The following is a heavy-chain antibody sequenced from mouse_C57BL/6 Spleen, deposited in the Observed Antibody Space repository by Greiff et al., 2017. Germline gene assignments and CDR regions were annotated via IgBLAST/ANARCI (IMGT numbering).Heavy chain of an antibody. CDR3: ARSGNYDYDPYYFDY. J-gene: IGHJ2*01. Sequence: VQLQQSGPELVKPGASVKISCKASGYTFTDYYMNWVKQSHGKSLEWIGDINPNNGGTSYNQKFKGKATLTVDKSSSTAYMELRSLTSEDSAVYYCARSGNYDYDPYYFDYWGQGTALTVSS. CDR2: INPNNGGT. CDR1: GYTFTDYY. V-gene: IGHV1-26*01. D-gene: IGHD2-4*01.